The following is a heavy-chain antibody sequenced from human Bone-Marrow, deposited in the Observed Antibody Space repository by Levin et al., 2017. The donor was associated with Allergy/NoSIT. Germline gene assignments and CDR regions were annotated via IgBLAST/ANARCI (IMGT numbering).Heavy chain of an antibody. D-gene: IGHD4-17*01. CDR2: IIPIIDRP. CDR1: GDTFSDYA. Sequence: SVKVSCKASGDTFSDYALNWVRQAPGQGLEWLGGIIPIIDRPNYAQKFQGRITITADESTSTAYMELNSLRSEDTAVYYCARASDYGDYRFDYWGQGSLVTVSS. CDR3: ARASDYGDYRFDY. J-gene: IGHJ4*02. V-gene: IGHV1-69*13.